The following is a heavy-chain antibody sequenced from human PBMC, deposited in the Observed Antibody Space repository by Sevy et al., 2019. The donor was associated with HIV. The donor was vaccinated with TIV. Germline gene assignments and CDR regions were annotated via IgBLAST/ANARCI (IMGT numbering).Heavy chain of an antibody. CDR1: GFTFSRYA. CDR3: ASHYYDYTGYYYPLHY. D-gene: IGHD3-22*01. J-gene: IGHJ4*02. Sequence: GGSLRLSCTASGFTFSRYAMYWVRQAPGKGVEWVAVISHDGNNKDYADSVKGRFTISRDNSKNTLYMQMTSLRAEDTAFYYCASHYYDYTGYYYPLHYWGQGTLVTVSS. CDR2: ISHDGNNK. V-gene: IGHV3-30*01.